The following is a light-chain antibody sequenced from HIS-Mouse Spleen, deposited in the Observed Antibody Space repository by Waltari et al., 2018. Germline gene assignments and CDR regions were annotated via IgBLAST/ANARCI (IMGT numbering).Light chain of an antibody. V-gene: IGKV3-11*01. Sequence: EIVLTQSPATLSLSPGERATLSCRASQSVSSYLAWYQQKPGQAPRLLIYDASNRATGIPARVSGSGAGTDFTLTISSLEPEDFAVYSCQQRSNWPPLTVGGGTKVEIK. CDR3: QQRSNWPPLT. J-gene: IGKJ4*01. CDR2: DAS. CDR1: QSVSSY.